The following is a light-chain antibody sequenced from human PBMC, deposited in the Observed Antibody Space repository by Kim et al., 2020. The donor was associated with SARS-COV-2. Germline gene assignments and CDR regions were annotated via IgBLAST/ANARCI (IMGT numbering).Light chain of an antibody. CDR1: QTVTSN. J-gene: IGKJ4*01. CDR3: QQYNKWPPH. V-gene: IGKV3-15*01. CDR2: GAS. Sequence: VCPGERVTLSCRAGQTVTSNLAWYQQKPGQAPRLLIYGASTRATGVPARFSGSGSGTEFTLTISSLQSEDFAVYYCQQYNKWPPHFGGGTKVDIK.